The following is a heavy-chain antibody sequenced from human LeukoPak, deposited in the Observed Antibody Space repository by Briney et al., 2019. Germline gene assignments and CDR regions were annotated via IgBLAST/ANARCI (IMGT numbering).Heavy chain of an antibody. CDR3: ARDTYYYGSGSYRLDY. V-gene: IGHV4-4*07. CDR2: IHTSGST. Sequence: SETLSLTCTVSGVSISSYYWSWIRQPAGKGLEWIGRIHTSGSTNYNPSLKSRVSISVDTSKNQFSLKLSSVTAVDAAVYYCARDTYYYGSGSYRLDYWGQGTLVTVSS. D-gene: IGHD3-10*01. CDR1: GVSISSYY. J-gene: IGHJ4*02.